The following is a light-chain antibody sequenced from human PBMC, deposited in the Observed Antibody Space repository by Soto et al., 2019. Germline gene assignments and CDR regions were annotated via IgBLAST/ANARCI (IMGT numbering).Light chain of an antibody. CDR2: GAS. CDR3: QQYGSSGT. J-gene: IGKJ1*01. Sequence: ESVLTQSPGTLSLSPGERPTLSWRASQSVSSSYLAWYQQKPGQAPRLLIYGASNRATGIPDRFSGSGSGTDFTLTISRLEPEDFAVYYCQQYGSSGTFGQGTKVDIK. CDR1: QSVSSSY. V-gene: IGKV3-20*01.